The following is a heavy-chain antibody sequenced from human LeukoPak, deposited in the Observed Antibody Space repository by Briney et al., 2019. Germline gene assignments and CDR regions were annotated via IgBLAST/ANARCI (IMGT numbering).Heavy chain of an antibody. CDR1: GAPISSRLYY. CDR2: IYYSGDT. CDR3: ARDDFSLVGMDL. J-gene: IGHJ6*03. V-gene: IGHV4-39*07. Sequence: PSETLSLTCTFSGAPISSRLYYWVWIRQPPGKGLQWIGGIYYSGDTYYNPSLKSRLTVSLETSKNQFSLNLTSVTAADTAVYYCARDDFSLVGMDLWGKGTTVIVSS. D-gene: IGHD3-3*01.